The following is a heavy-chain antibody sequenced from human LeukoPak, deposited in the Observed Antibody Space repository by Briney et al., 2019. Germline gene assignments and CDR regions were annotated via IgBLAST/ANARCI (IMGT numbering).Heavy chain of an antibody. D-gene: IGHD3-16*01. CDR2: ISGSGARS. CDR1: GFTFSNFA. V-gene: IGHV3-23*01. J-gene: IGHJ4*02. Sequence: PGGSLRLSCAASGFTFSNFAMNWVRQAPGKGLEWVSRISGSGARSYYADSVKGRFTISRDNSKNTLYLQMRRLRAEDTAVYYCASGDRLRDVSCFDYWGQGTLVTVSS. CDR3: ASGDRLRDVSCFDY.